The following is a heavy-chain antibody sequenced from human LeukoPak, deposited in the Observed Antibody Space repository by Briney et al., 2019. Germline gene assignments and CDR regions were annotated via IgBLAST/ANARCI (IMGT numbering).Heavy chain of an antibody. D-gene: IGHD2-15*01. J-gene: IGHJ4*02. V-gene: IGHV3-48*01. CDR3: VRALSPRYCFGSSCPVDY. CDR2: IISGSNTI. Sequence: GGSLRLSCAASGFTFSTYSMNWVRQAPGKGLEWISYIISGSNTIYYSDSVKGRFTISRDNAKNSLYLQMNSLRAEDTAVYYCVRALSPRYCFGSSCPVDYSGQGTLVTVSS. CDR1: GFTFSTYS.